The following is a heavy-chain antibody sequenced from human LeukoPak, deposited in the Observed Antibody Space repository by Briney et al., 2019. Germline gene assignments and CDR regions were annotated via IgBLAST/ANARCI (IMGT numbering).Heavy chain of an antibody. D-gene: IGHD6-13*01. V-gene: IGHV4-4*02. CDR2: IYHSGNT. CDR3: ASALPFQLVH. CDR1: GFTFSDYN. J-gene: IGHJ4*02. Sequence: GSLRLSCAASGFTFSDYNMNWVRQPPGKGLEWIGEIYHSGNTNYNPSLKSRVTMSVDKSKNQFSLKLSSVTAADTAVYYCASALPFQLVHWGQGTLVTVSS.